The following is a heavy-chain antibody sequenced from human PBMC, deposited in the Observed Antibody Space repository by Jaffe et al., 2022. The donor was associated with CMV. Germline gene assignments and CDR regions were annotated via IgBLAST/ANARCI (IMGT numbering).Heavy chain of an antibody. CDR1: GFTFRYYW. J-gene: IGHJ4*02. V-gene: IGHV3-74*01. D-gene: IGHD1-1*01. CDR2: ISTDGTST. Sequence: EVQLVESGGGLVQPGGSLRLSCAASGFTFRYYWMHWVRQAPGKGLVWVSRISTDGTSTTYADSVKGRFTISRDNAKNTLYLQMDSLKAEDTAVYYCARDAGQRDYFDYWGQGTLVTVSS. CDR3: ARDAGQRDYFDY.